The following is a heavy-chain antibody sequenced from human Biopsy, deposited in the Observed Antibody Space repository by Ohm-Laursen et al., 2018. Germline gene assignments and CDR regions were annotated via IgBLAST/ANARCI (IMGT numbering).Heavy chain of an antibody. CDR1: GDSLSSGPDN. CDR3: ARGRRTSGWPYFAN. Sequence: GTLSLTCSVSGDSLSSGPDNWSWIRQPPGQGLEYIGFIYSGGSTNYNPSLQNRVTMSVDTSKNQFSLKLSSVIAADTAVYYCARGRRTSGWPYFANWGQGTLVIVSS. D-gene: IGHD6-19*01. CDR2: IYSGGST. J-gene: IGHJ4*02. V-gene: IGHV4-61*01.